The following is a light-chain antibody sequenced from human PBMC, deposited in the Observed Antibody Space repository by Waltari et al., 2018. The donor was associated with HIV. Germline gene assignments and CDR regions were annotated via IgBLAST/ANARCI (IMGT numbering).Light chain of an antibody. Sequence: SFELTQPPSVSVSPGHTARITCSGDDLPKTYAYWYQQKTGQAPVLIIYKETERPSGIPGGFSGSSSGTTVTLTISGVQAEDEADYYCQSANSRGTSLVFGGGTKLTVL. V-gene: IGLV3-25*03. J-gene: IGLJ3*02. CDR3: QSANSRGTSLV. CDR2: KET. CDR1: DLPKTY.